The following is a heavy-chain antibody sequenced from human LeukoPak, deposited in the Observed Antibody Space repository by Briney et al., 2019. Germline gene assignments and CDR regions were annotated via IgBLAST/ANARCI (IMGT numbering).Heavy chain of an antibody. CDR1: GGSFSGYY. J-gene: IGHJ4*02. CDR3: ARGSRGYSYG. V-gene: IGHV4-34*01. D-gene: IGHD5-18*01. Sequence: SETLSLTCAVYGGSFSGYYWSWIRQPPGKGLEWIGEINHSGSTNYNPSLKSRVTISVDTSKNQFSLKLSSVTAADTAVYYCARGSRGYSYGWGQGTLVTVSS. CDR2: INHSGST.